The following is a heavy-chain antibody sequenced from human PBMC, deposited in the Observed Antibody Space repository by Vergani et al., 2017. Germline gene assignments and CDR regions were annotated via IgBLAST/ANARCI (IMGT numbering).Heavy chain of an antibody. Sequence: EVQLVESGGGLVQPGGSLKLSCAASGFTFSGSAMHWVRQASGKGLEWVGRIRSKANSYATAYAASVKGRFTISRDDSKNTAYLQMNSLKTEDTAVYYCTRPRYDISGYRSPMDYWGQGTLVTVSS. J-gene: IGHJ4*02. CDR2: IRSKANSYAT. D-gene: IGHD3-22*01. CDR1: GFTFSGSA. CDR3: TRPRYDISGYRSPMDY. V-gene: IGHV3-73*01.